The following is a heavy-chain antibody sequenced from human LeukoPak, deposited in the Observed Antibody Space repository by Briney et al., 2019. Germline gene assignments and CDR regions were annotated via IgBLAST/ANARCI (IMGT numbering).Heavy chain of an antibody. CDR1: GFTFSSYS. J-gene: IGHJ4*02. CDR3: ARDHRGGAFVDY. CDR2: ISSSSTI. Sequence: GGSLRLSCAASGFTFSSYSMNWVRQAPGKGLEWVSYISSSSTIYYADSVKGRFTISRDNAKNSLYLQMNSLRAEDTAVYYCARDHRGGAFVDYWGQGTLVTVSS. V-gene: IGHV3-48*01. D-gene: IGHD3-16*01.